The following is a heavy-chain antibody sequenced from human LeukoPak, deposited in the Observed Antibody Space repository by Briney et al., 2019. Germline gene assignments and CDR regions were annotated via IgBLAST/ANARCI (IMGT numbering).Heavy chain of an antibody. V-gene: IGHV3-30-3*01. CDR2: ISYDGSNK. D-gene: IGHD3-10*01. Sequence: GGSLRLSCAASGFTFSSYAMHWVRQAPGKGLEWVAVISYDGSNKYYADSVKGRFTISRDNAKNSLYLQMNSLRVEDTALYYCAKIYGSGSQPFDFWGQGTLVTVSS. J-gene: IGHJ4*02. CDR3: AKIYGSGSQPFDF. CDR1: GFTFSSYA.